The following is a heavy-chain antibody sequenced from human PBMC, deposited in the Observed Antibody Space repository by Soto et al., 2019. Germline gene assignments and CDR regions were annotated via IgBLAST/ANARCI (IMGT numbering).Heavy chain of an antibody. CDR2: IVVGSGNT. J-gene: IGHJ5*02. CDR3: AAGRTSSRFFDWLQPFDP. Sequence: SVKVSCKASGFTFTSSAVQWVRQARGQRLEWIGWIVVGSGNTNYAQKFQGRVTMTEDTSTDTAFVELNSLRSEDTAVYYCAAGRTSSRFFDWLQPFDPWGQGTLVTVSS. D-gene: IGHD3-9*01. CDR1: GFTFTSSA. V-gene: IGHV1-58*01.